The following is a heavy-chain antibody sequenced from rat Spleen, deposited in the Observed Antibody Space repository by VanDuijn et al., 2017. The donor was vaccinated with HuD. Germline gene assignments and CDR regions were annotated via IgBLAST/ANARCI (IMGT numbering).Heavy chain of an antibody. Sequence: EVQLQESGPGLVKPSQSLSLTCSVTGYSITSNYWGWIRKFPGNKMEWMGYISYSGRTSYNPSLKSRSSITRDTSKNQFFLQLNSVTTEDTATYYCARRGTAIPYNWFDYWGQRILVTVSS. J-gene: IGHJ3*01. CDR3: ARRGTAIPYNWFDY. CDR1: GYSITSNY. V-gene: IGHV3-1*01. CDR2: ISYSGRT. D-gene: IGHD1-2*01.